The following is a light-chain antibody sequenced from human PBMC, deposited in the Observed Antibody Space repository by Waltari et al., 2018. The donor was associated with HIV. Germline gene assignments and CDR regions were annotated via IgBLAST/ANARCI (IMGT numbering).Light chain of an antibody. J-gene: IGKJ1*01. V-gene: IGKV1-5*03. CDR3: QQYDISSRT. CDR2: RAS. CDR1: QDIGRW. Sequence: DIQMTQSPSTLSASVGDSVSITCRAGQDIGRWLAWYQQKSGKAPKLIMFRASNLQDGVPSRFSGSGSGTEFTLTISSLEPDDFATYYCQQYDISSRTFGQGTRVEI.